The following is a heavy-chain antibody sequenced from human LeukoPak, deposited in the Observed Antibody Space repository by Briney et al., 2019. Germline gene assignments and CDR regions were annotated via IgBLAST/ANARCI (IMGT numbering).Heavy chain of an antibody. V-gene: IGHV3-23*01. J-gene: IGHJ6*02. Sequence: GGSLRLSCAASGFTFSSYAMSWVRQAPGKGLEWVSAISGSGGSTYYADSVKGRFTISRDNSKNTLYLQMNSLRAEDTAVYYCAKDRRGYSSGWYYYGMDVWGQGTTVTASS. D-gene: IGHD6-19*01. CDR3: AKDRRGYSSGWYYYGMDV. CDR1: GFTFSSYA. CDR2: ISGSGGST.